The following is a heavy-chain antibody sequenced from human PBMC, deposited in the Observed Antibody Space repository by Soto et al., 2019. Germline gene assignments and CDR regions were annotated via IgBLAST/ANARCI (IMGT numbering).Heavy chain of an antibody. CDR1: GGSRSSYY. CDR2: IYYSGIT. J-gene: IGHJ6*02. V-gene: IGHV4-59*01. D-gene: IGHD1-20*01. Sequence: ATLSLSCTVSGGSRSSYYWSWIRKPPGKGLEWIGYIYYSGITNYNPSLKSRVTISVDTSKNQFSLKLSSVTAADTAVYYCARYKSNYYYGMDVWGQGTTVTVSS. CDR3: ARYKSNYYYGMDV.